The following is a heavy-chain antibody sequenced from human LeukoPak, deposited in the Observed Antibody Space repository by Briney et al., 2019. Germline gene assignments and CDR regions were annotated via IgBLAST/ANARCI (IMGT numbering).Heavy chain of an antibody. CDR1: GYTFTSYD. V-gene: IGHV1-69*13. J-gene: IGHJ4*02. Sequence: ASVKVSCKASGYTFTSYDINWVRQATGQGLEWMGGIIPIFGTANYAQKFQDRVTITAVESMSTVYMELSSLRSEDTAVYYCARGWLAETTVVTPYNYWGQGTLVTVSS. CDR3: ARGWLAETTVVTPYNY. CDR2: IIPIFGTA. D-gene: IGHD4-23*01.